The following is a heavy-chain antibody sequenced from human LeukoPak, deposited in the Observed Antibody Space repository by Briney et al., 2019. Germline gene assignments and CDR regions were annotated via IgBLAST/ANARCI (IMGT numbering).Heavy chain of an antibody. V-gene: IGHV1-8*03. Sequence: ASVKVSCKASGYTFTSYDINWVRQATGQGLEWMGWMNPNSGNTGYAQKFQGRVTITGNTSISTAYMELSSLRSEDTAVYYCARGLRYYYDSSGAVTWFDPWGQGTLVTVSS. CDR3: ARGLRYYYDSSGAVTWFDP. J-gene: IGHJ5*02. D-gene: IGHD3-22*01. CDR1: GYTFTSYD. CDR2: MNPNSGNT.